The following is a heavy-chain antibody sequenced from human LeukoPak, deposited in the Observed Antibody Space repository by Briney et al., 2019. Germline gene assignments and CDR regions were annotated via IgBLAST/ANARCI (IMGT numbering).Heavy chain of an antibody. CDR3: AKDRAGDSNYFTDY. D-gene: IGHD3-22*01. Sequence: PGGSLRLSCAVSGFTFSSDWMIWVRQAPGKGLEWVANINPDGSEKNYVDSVRGRFTISRDNAKNSLDLQMNSLRAEDTAVYYCAKDRAGDSNYFTDYWGQGTLVTVSS. J-gene: IGHJ4*02. CDR1: GFTFSSDW. V-gene: IGHV3-7*03. CDR2: INPDGSEK.